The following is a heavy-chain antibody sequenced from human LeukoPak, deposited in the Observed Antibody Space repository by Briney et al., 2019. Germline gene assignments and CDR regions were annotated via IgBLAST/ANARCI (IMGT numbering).Heavy chain of an antibody. Sequence: GGSLRLSCAASGFIFSSYGMHWVRQAPGKGLEWVAGISSDESEEFYVGSVKGRFITSRDSSKSMLYLQMNSLRIEDTAVYYCAKGGVSSAYHPVDYWGQGTLVTVSS. V-gene: IGHV3-30*18. CDR3: AKGGVSSAYHPVDY. CDR1: GFIFSSYG. CDR2: ISSDESEE. J-gene: IGHJ4*02. D-gene: IGHD3-22*01.